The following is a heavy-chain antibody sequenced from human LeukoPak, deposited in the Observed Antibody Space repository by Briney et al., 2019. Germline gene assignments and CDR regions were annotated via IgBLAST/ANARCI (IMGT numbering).Heavy chain of an antibody. D-gene: IGHD4-23*01. CDR1: GFTFSSYA. CDR2: ISHDGSYK. V-gene: IGHV3-30*04. J-gene: IGHJ4*02. Sequence: PGGSLRLSCAASGFTFSSYAMHWVRQAPGKGLEWVAIISHDGSYKYYADSVKGRFTISRDNSKNTLYLQMNSLRAEDTAVYYCAKVRGGGGNSPYYFDYWGQGTLVTVSS. CDR3: AKVRGGGGNSPYYFDY.